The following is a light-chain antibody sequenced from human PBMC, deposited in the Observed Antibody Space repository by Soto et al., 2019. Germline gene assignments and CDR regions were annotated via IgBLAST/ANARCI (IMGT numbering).Light chain of an antibody. CDR3: HQRQRWPRT. CDR1: QYVGTR. Sequence: VLTPSTATLSSSPGQAASLSSRASQYVGTRLAWYQHKLGQAPRLLIYYTSNRATGIPARFSGSGSGTDFTLTINSLAPEDFAIYYCHQRQRWPRTVGQGTKVEIK. CDR2: YTS. J-gene: IGKJ1*01. V-gene: IGKV3-11*01.